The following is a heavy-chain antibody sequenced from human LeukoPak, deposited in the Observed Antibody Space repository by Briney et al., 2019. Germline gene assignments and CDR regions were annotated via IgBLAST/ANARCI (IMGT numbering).Heavy chain of an antibody. Sequence: PGGSLRLSCAASGFTFSSYAMSWVRQAPGKGLEWVSAISGSGGSTYYADSVKGRFTISRDNSKNTLYLQMNSLRAEDTAVYYCAKVYCSSTSCYRRSRGGYGMDVWGQGTTVTVSS. CDR3: AKVYCSSTSCYRRSRGGYGMDV. CDR2: ISGSGGST. V-gene: IGHV3-23*01. D-gene: IGHD2-2*01. CDR1: GFTFSSYA. J-gene: IGHJ6*02.